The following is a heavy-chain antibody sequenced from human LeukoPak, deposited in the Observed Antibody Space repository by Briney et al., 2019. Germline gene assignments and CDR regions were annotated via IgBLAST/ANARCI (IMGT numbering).Heavy chain of an antibody. J-gene: IGHJ4*02. CDR2: INHSGST. CDR3: ARAFAPYSSGWWPQQSPRSYYFDY. V-gene: IGHV4-34*01. D-gene: IGHD6-19*01. Sequence: PSETLPLTCAVYGGSFSGYYWSWIRQPPGKGLEWIGEINHSGSTNYNPSLKSRVTISVDTSKNQFSLKLSSVTAADTAVYYCARAFAPYSSGWWPQQSPRSYYFDYWGQGTLVTVSS. CDR1: GGSFSGYY.